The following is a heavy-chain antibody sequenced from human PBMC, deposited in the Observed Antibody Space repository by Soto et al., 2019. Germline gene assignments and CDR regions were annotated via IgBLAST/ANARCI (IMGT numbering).Heavy chain of an antibody. CDR1: GSAFSDHY. J-gene: IGHJ3*02. CDR2: SGNRANSDTT. Sequence: GGSLRLSCAASGSAFSDHYMDWVRQAPGKGLEWVGRSGNRANSDTTEYGSSVKGRFTISRDDSKNSMYLQMNSLKTEDTAVYYCTRGYSGLDIYAFDIWGPGTLVTVSS. D-gene: IGHD1-26*01. V-gene: IGHV3-72*01. CDR3: TRGYSGLDIYAFDI.